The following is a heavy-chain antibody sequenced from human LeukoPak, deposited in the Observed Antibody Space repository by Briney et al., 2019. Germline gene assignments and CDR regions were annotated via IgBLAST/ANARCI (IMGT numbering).Heavy chain of an antibody. CDR2: INPSVGST. D-gene: IGHD2-15*01. CDR3: ARERGGNVDYFQH. CDR1: GYTFTSYY. J-gene: IGHJ1*01. Sequence: ASVKVSFKASGYTFTSYYMHWVRQAPGQGLEWMGIINPSVGSTSYAQKFPARVTMTRDISTSTVYMWLSSPRSEDTAVYDCARERGGNVDYFQHWGQGILFTVSS. V-gene: IGHV1-46*01.